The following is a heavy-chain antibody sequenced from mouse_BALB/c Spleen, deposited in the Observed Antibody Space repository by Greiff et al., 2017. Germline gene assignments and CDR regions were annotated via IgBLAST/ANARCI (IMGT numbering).Heavy chain of an antibody. CDR1: GYAFSSYW. D-gene: IGHD2-4*01. Sequence: VQRVESGAELVRPGSSVKISCKASGYAFSSYWMNWVKQRPGQGLEWIGQIYPGDGDTNYNGKFKGKATLTADKSSSTAYMQLSSLTSEDSAVYFCARYYDYAWFAYWGQGTLVTVSA. J-gene: IGHJ3*01. CDR3: ARYYDYAWFAY. V-gene: IGHV1-80*01. CDR2: IYPGDGDT.